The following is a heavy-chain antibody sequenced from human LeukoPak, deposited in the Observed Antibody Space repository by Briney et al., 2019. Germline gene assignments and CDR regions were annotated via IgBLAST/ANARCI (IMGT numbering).Heavy chain of an antibody. CDR3: ARKRETTCFWTGYYIDY. Sequence: ASVKVSCKAFGYTFTTYDINWVRQATGQGLEWMGWMNPNSGNTGYAQKFRGRVTITRNTSISTAYMELSSLGSEDTAVYYCARKRETTCFWTGYYIDYWGQGTLVTVSS. CDR1: GYTFTTYD. CDR2: MNPNSGNT. V-gene: IGHV1-8*03. D-gene: IGHD3/OR15-3a*01. J-gene: IGHJ4*02.